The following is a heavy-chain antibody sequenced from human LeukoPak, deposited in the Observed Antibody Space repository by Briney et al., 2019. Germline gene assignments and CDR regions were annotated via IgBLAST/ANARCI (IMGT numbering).Heavy chain of an antibody. CDR1: GSIISNAL. CDR2: IKSKANAGTT. V-gene: IGHV3-15*01. J-gene: IGHJ4*02. Sequence: ASMRLSCAASGSIISNALMRWVRQAAEKRLEWVGLIKSKANAGTTDYAEPVNGRFTITTNSTTNTLYLQRNSPKTADTTVYYSTTALNVVRGVRGCWGQGTLVSVS. D-gene: IGHD3-10*01. CDR3: TTALNVVRGVRGC.